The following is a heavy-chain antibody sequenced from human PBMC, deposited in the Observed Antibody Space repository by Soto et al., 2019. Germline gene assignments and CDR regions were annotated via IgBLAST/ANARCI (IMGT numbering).Heavy chain of an antibody. CDR3: ASSRRTAVTIDY. D-gene: IGHD4-17*01. J-gene: IGHJ4*02. V-gene: IGHV4-34*01. CDR2: INHSGST. Sequence: QVQLQQWGAGLLKPSETLSLTCAVYGGSFSGYYWSWIRQPPGKGLEWIGEINHSGSTNYNPSLKRPVTISVDTSRNQFSLKLGSVTAADTAVYYCASSRRTAVTIDYWGQGTLVTVSS. CDR1: GGSFSGYY.